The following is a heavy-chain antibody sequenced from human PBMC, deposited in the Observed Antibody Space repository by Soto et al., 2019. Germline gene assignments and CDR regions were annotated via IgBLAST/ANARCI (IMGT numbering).Heavy chain of an antibody. D-gene: IGHD2-15*01. CDR1: GFSLSTSGVG. V-gene: IGHV2-5*02. CDR2: IYWDDDK. J-gene: IGHJ6*03. Sequence: SGPTLVNPTQTLTLTCTFSGFSLSTSGVGVGWIRQPPGKALEWLALIYWDDDKRYSPSLKSRLTITKDTSKNQVVLTMTNMDPVDTATYYCARMYCSGGSCYLARYYYMDVWGKGTTVTVSS. CDR3: ARMYCSGGSCYLARYYYMDV.